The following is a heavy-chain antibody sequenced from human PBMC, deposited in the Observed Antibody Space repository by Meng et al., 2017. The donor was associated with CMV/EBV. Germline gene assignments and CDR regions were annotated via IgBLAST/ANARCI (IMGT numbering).Heavy chain of an antibody. V-gene: IGHV4-39*07. J-gene: IGHJ4*02. CDR1: GGSISSSSYY. Sequence: TVSGGSISSSSYYWGWIRQPPGKGLEWIGSIYYSGSTYYNPSLKSRVTISVDTSKNQFSLKLSSVTAADTAVYYCARELGYSSPFGYWGQGTLVTVS. D-gene: IGHD5-18*01. CDR3: ARELGYSSPFGY. CDR2: IYYSGST.